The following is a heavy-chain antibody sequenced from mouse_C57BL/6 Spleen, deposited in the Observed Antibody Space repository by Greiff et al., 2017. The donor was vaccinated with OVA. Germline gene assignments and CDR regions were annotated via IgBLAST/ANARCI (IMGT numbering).Heavy chain of an antibody. V-gene: IGHV1-66*01. D-gene: IGHD2-3*01. Sequence: VQLQQSGPELVKPGASVKISCKASGYSFTSYYIHWVKQRPGQGLEWIGWIYPGGGNTKYNEKFKGKATLTADTSSSTAYMQLSSLTSEDSAVYYCERNGYYVWYFDVWGTETTVTVSS. J-gene: IGHJ1*03. CDR1: GYSFTSYY. CDR3: ERNGYYVWYFDV. CDR2: IYPGGGNT.